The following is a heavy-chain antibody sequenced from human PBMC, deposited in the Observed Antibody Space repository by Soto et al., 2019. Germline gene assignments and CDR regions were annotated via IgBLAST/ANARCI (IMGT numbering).Heavy chain of an antibody. V-gene: IGHV3-21*01. CDR3: AIERDIVVVPAAIVDY. J-gene: IGHJ4*02. Sequence: GGSLRLSCAASGFTFSSYSMNWVRQAPGKGLEWVSSISSSSSYIYYADSVKGRFTISRDNAKNSLYLQMNSLRAEDTAVYYCAIERDIVVVPAAIVDYWGQGTLVTVSS. CDR2: ISSSSSYI. D-gene: IGHD2-2*01. CDR1: GFTFSSYS.